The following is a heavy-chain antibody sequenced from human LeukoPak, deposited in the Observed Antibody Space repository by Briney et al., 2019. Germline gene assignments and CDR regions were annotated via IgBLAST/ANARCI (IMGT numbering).Heavy chain of an antibody. J-gene: IGHJ6*03. Sequence: ASVKVSCKVSGYTFTGYYIHWVRQAPGQGLEWVGWINPNTGGTNYAQKFQGRVTMTRDTSISTAYMELSRLRSDDTAVYYCARGPAASKGYYYYYMDVWGKGTTVTVSS. CDR1: GYTFTGYY. CDR2: INPNTGGT. V-gene: IGHV1-2*02. CDR3: ARGPAASKGYYYYYMDV. D-gene: IGHD2-2*01.